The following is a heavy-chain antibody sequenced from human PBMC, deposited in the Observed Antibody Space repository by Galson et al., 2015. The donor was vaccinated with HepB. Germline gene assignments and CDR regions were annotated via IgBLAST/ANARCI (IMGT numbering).Heavy chain of an antibody. CDR1: GFTFSIYA. D-gene: IGHD1-20*01. CDR3: AQEDWDVTGRSAVF. J-gene: IGHJ4*02. CDR2: ISFDGKAD. Sequence: SLRLSCAASGFTFSIYAMNWVRQAPGKGLEWVARISFDGKADVYADSVKGRFTIPRDNSRDTLYLQMNSLTVEDTAVYYCAQEDWDVTGRSAVFWGQGTLVTVSS. V-gene: IGHV3-30*18.